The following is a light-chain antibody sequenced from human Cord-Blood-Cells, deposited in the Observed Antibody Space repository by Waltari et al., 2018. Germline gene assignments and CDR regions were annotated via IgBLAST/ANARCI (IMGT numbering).Light chain of an antibody. CDR1: SSDAGGYNF. CDR3: SSYTSSSLYV. Sequence: QSALTQPASVSGSPGQSITISCTGTSSDAGGYNFSSWYQQHPGKAPKLMIYEVSNRPSGVSNRFSGSKYGNTASLTISGLQAEDEADYYCSSYTSSSLYVFGTGTKVTVL. V-gene: IGLV2-14*01. J-gene: IGLJ1*01. CDR2: EVS.